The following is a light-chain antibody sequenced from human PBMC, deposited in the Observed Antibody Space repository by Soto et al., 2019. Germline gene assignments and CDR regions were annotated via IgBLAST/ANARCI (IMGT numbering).Light chain of an antibody. CDR3: QQDGTSPWT. Sequence: EIVLTQSPGTLSLSPGERATLSCRASQSISSSYLAWYQQKPGQAPRLLIYGASSRAVGIPDNFSGSGSGTDFTLTISRLEPEDFAVYYCQQDGTSPWTFGQGTTVEIK. CDR1: QSISSSY. CDR2: GAS. J-gene: IGKJ1*01. V-gene: IGKV3-20*01.